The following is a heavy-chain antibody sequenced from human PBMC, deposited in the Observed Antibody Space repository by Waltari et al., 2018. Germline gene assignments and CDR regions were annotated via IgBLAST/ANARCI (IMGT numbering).Heavy chain of an antibody. CDR1: GGSFSGSY. V-gene: IGHV4-34*01. J-gene: IGHJ4*02. CDR3: ARGRTGSSSWYDY. D-gene: IGHD6-13*01. Sequence: QVQLQQWGAGLLKPSETLSLTCAVYGGSFSGSYWSWLRQPPGRGLEGIGEINHSGSTNYNPSLKSRVTISVDTSKNQFSLKLSSVTAADTAVYYCARGRTGSSSWYDYWGQGTLVTVSS. CDR2: INHSGST.